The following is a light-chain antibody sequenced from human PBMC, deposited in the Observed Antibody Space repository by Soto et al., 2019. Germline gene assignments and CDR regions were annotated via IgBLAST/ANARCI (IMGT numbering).Light chain of an antibody. V-gene: IGKV3-11*01. CDR3: QYRRDWPHRLT. CDR1: RSVSSY. CDR2: DAS. Sequence: EIVLTQSPATLSLSPGERATLSCRASRSVSSYLAWYQQKPGQAPRLLIYDASYRATGIPARFSGSGSGTAVTLTILSLETEDFAVYSCQYRRDWPHRLTFGGGTKVEIK. J-gene: IGKJ4*01.